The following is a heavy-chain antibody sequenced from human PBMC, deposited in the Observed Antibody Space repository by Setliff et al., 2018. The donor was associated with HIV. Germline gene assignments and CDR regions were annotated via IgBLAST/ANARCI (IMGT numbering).Heavy chain of an antibody. CDR3: ARARADYYDRRRRSHYYIDV. D-gene: IGHD3-22*01. V-gene: IGHV1-8*02. CDR1: GYTFTNYD. Sequence: ASVKVSCKPSGYTFTNYDINWVRQAAGQGLEWMGWMNPDSRNTGYAQRFEGSVTMTWDTSISTAYMELNNVKFEDTAIYYCARARADYYDRRRRSHYYIDVWARGATVTVSS. J-gene: IGHJ6*03. CDR2: MNPDSRNT.